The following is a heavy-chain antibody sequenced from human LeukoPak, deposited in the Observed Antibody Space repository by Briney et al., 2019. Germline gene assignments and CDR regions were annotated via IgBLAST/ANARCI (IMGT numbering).Heavy chain of an antibody. D-gene: IGHD5-18*01. CDR1: GGTFSRYA. J-gene: IGHJ4*02. CDR2: IIPILGIA. V-gene: IGHV1-69*04. CDR3: ARSSRGYGDY. Sequence: ASVKVSCKASGGTFSRYAISWVRQAPGQGLEWMGRIIPILGIANYAQKFQGRVTITADKSTSTAYMELSSLRSEDTAVYYCARSSRGYGDYWGQGTLVTVSS.